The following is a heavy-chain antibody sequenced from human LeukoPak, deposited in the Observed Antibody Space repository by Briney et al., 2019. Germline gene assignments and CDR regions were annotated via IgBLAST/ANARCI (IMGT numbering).Heavy chain of an antibody. D-gene: IGHD1-26*01. Sequence: SETLSLTCIVSGGSIGSYYWSWIRQPPGKGLEWIGYIYYTGTTGYNPSLKRRVTISIDTSKCQFSLKLSSVTAADAAVYYCASLNGSGYYFDYWGQGTLVIVSS. J-gene: IGHJ4*02. CDR2: IYYTGTT. CDR1: GGSIGSYY. CDR3: ASLNGSGYYFDY. V-gene: IGHV4-59*08.